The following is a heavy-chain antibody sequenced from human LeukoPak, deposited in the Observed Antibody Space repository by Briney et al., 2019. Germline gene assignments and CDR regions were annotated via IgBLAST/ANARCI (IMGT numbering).Heavy chain of an antibody. Sequence: GGSLRLSCAASGFTFSDYYMSWIRQAPGKGLEWVSYISSSGSTIYYADSVKGRSTISRDNAKNSLYLQMNSLRAEDTAVYYCATIVGGAYDAFDIWGQGTMVTVSS. CDR2: ISSSGSTI. D-gene: IGHD1-26*01. CDR1: GFTFSDYY. CDR3: ATIVGGAYDAFDI. V-gene: IGHV3-11*01. J-gene: IGHJ3*02.